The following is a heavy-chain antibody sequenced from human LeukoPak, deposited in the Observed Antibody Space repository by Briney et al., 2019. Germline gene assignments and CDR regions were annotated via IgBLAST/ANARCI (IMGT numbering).Heavy chain of an antibody. CDR3: AKGLRSSGWGAFDI. V-gene: IGHV3-23*01. CDR2: ISGSGGST. J-gene: IGHJ3*02. CDR1: GFAFSSYA. D-gene: IGHD6-19*01. Sequence: PGGSLRLSCAASGFAFSSYAMSWVRQAPGKGLEWVSAISGSGGSTYYADSVKGRFTISRDNSNNTLYLQMNSLRAEDTAVYYCAKGLRSSGWGAFDIWGQGTMVTVSS.